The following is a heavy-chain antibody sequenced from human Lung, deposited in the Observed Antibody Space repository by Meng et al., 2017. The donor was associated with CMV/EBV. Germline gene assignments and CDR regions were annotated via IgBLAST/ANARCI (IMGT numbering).Heavy chain of an antibody. J-gene: IGHJ4*02. CDR1: EFSFSNYA. CDR2: ITASGGST. V-gene: IGHV3-23*01. D-gene: IGHD6-13*01. Sequence: GGSXRLSCAASEFSFSNYAMSWVRQAPGRGLAWVSAITASGGSTYYADSVKGRFTVSRDNSKNTLYLQMNSLRAEDTALYYCAKAFSASWYREYYDDWGQGTXVTVSS. CDR3: AKAFSASWYREYYDD.